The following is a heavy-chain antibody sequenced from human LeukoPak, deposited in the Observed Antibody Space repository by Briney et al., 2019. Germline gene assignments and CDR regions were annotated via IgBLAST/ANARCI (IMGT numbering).Heavy chain of an antibody. CDR1: GFTFSSYA. CDR2: ISGSGGST. V-gene: IGHV3-23*01. CDR3: AKVQYSSSFDY. Sequence: GGSLRLSCAASGFTFSSYAMSWVRQAPGKGLEWFSAISGSGGSTYYADSVKGRFTISGDNSKNTLYLQMYSLRAEDTAVYYCAKVQYSSSFDYWGQGTLVTVSS. D-gene: IGHD6-13*01. J-gene: IGHJ4*02.